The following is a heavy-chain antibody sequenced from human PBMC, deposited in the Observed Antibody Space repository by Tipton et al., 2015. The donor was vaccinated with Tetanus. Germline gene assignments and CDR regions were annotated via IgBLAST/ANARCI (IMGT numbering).Heavy chain of an antibody. CDR3: ATQSGYTYRKQLGY. J-gene: IGHJ4*02. Sequence: SLRLSCAASGFTLSGSGMNWVRQAPGKGLEWVSYISGGGTTKYYAGSMKGRFTISRDDARTSLHLQPNSLRDEETAVYYCATQSGYTYRKQLGYWGQGIPVTVSS. CDR1: GFTLSGSG. V-gene: IGHV3-48*02. CDR2: ISGGGTTK. D-gene: IGHD5-18*01.